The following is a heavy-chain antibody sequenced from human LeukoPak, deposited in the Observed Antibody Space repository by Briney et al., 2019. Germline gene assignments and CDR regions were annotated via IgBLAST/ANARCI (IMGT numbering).Heavy chain of an antibody. CDR1: GFTFSSYA. Sequence: GGSLRLSCAASGFTFSSYAMSWVRQAPGKGLEWVSAISGSGGSTYYADSVKGRFTISRDNSKNTLYLQMNSLRAEDTAVYYCASPSQGVGAPYFDYWGQGTLVTVSS. V-gene: IGHV3-23*01. CDR2: ISGSGGST. CDR3: ASPSQGVGAPYFDY. D-gene: IGHD1-26*01. J-gene: IGHJ4*02.